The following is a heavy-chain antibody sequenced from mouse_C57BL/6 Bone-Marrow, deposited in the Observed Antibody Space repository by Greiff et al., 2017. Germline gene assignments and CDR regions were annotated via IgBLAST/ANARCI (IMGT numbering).Heavy chain of an antibody. V-gene: IGHV1-50*01. D-gene: IGHD2-4*01. J-gene: IGHJ3*01. CDR1: GYTFTSYW. CDR2: IDPSDSYT. Sequence: QVQLQQPGAELVKPGASVKLSCKASGYTFTSYWLQWVKQRPGQGLEWIGEIDPSDSYTNYNQKFKGKATLTVDTSSSTAYMQLSSLTSEDSAVYYCARSVYDYDGGTWFAYWGQGTLVTVSA. CDR3: ARSVYDYDGGTWFAY.